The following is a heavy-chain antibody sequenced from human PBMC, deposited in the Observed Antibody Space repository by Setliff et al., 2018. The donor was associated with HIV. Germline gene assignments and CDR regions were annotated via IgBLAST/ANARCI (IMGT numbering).Heavy chain of an antibody. D-gene: IGHD6-19*01. CDR3: ARLRQWLAFFDS. CDR1: GGSISSGYYY. V-gene: IGHV4-39*01. J-gene: IGHJ4*02. Sequence: PSETLSLTCTVSGGSISSGYYYWSWIRQHPGKGLEWIGYIYYTGITNYNPSLKSRVTISVDTSQNQFSLKLTSVTAADAAVYYCARLRQWLAFFDSWGQGTLVTVSS. CDR2: IYYTGIT.